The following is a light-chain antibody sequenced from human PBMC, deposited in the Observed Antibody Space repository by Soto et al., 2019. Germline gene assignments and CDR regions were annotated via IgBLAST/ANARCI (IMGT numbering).Light chain of an antibody. Sequence: EIVLTQSPATLSFSPGERATLSCRASQSISSYLAWYQQKPGQAPRLLIYDASNRATGIPARFSGSGSGTDFTLTISSLEPEDFAVYYCRAITFGQGTRLEI. CDR2: DAS. CDR3: RAIT. CDR1: QSISSY. J-gene: IGKJ5*01. V-gene: IGKV3-11*01.